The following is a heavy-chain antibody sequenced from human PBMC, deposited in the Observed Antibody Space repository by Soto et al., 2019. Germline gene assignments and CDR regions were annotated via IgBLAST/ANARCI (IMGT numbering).Heavy chain of an antibody. V-gene: IGHV1-18*04. D-gene: IGHD3-10*01. Sequence: GASVKVSCKASGYTFTSYGISWVRQAPGQGLEWMGWISAYNGNTNYAQKLQGRVTMTTDTSTSTAYMELRSLRSDDTAVYYCARDQGSGSYYYYYGMDVWGQGTTVTVSS. CDR1: GYTFTSYG. J-gene: IGHJ6*02. CDR2: ISAYNGNT. CDR3: ARDQGSGSYYYYYGMDV.